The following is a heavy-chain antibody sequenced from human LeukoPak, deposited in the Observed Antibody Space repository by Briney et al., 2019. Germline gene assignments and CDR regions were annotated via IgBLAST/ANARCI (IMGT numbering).Heavy chain of an antibody. CDR2: IYYSGST. CDR3: ARLGYDILTGLYYFDY. D-gene: IGHD3-9*01. J-gene: IGHJ4*02. V-gene: IGHV4-39*01. CDR1: GGSISISSYY. Sequence: PSETLSLTCTVSGGSISISSYYWGWIRQPPGKGLEWIGSIYYSGSTYYNPSLKSRVTISVDTSKNQFSLKLCSVTAADTAVYYCARLGYDILTGLYYFDYWGQGTLVTVSS.